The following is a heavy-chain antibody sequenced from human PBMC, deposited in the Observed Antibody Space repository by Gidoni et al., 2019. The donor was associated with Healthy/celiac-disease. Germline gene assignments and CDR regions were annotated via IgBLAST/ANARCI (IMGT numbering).Heavy chain of an antibody. D-gene: IGHD6-19*01. Sequence: QVQLVESGAGVVQSGMSLRLCYAAYEFTFSSYGIPWVGQAPVKGLEWVAVISYDGSNKYYADSVKGRFTISRDNSKNTLYLQMNSRRAEDTAVYYCAKDDSHGPVARHFDYWGQGTLVTVSS. V-gene: IGHV3-30*18. CDR3: AKDDSHGPVARHFDY. CDR2: ISYDGSNK. J-gene: IGHJ4*02. CDR1: EFTFSSYG.